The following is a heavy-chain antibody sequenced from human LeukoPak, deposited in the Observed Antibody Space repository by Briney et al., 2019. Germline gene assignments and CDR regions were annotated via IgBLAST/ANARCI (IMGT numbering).Heavy chain of an antibody. Sequence: PGGSLRLSCAASGFTFDDYVMNWVRQAPGKGLEWVSGISWNSGTIGYADSVKGRFTISRDNAKNSLYLQMNSLRAEDTAVYYCARAVAYYYDSRSYFDYWGQGTLVTVSS. CDR3: ARAVAYYYDSRSYFDY. CDR2: ISWNSGTI. V-gene: IGHV3-9*01. J-gene: IGHJ4*02. D-gene: IGHD3-22*01. CDR1: GFTFDDYV.